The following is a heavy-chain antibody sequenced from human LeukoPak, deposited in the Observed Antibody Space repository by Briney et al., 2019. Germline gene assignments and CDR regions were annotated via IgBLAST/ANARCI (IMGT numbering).Heavy chain of an antibody. Sequence: GRSLRLSCAASGFTFSSYAMHWVRQAPGKGLEWVAVISYDGSNKYYADSVKGRFTISRDNSKNTLYLQMNSLRAEDTAVYYCAKDASGWYGVGFYYYYMDVWGKGTTVTISS. D-gene: IGHD6-19*01. CDR1: GFTFSSYA. J-gene: IGHJ6*03. V-gene: IGHV3-30*04. CDR2: ISYDGSNK. CDR3: AKDASGWYGVGFYYYYMDV.